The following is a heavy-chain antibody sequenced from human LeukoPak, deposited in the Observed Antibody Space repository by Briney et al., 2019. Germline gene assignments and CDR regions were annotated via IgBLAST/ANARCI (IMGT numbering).Heavy chain of an antibody. CDR1: GGSISSYY. J-gene: IGHJ6*04. CDR3: ARGFPLLWFGLDV. Sequence: SETLSLTCTVSGGSISSYYWSWIRQPPGKGLEWIGYIYYSGSTNYNPSLKSRVTISVDTSKNQFSLKLSSVTAADTAVYYCARGFPLLWFGLDVWGKGTTVTVSS. CDR2: IYYSGST. D-gene: IGHD3-10*01. V-gene: IGHV4-59*01.